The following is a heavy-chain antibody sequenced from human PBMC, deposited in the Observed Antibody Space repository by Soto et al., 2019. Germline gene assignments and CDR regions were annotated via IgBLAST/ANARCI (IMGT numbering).Heavy chain of an antibody. J-gene: IGHJ6*02. CDR2: IWYDGSNK. D-gene: IGHD7-27*01. Sequence: PGGSLRLSCAASGFTFSSYGMHWVRQAPGKGLEWVAVIWYDGSNKYYADSVKGRFTISRDNSKNTLYLQMNSLRAEDTAVYYCARDSSLLGGYYYGMDVWGQGTTVTVSS. V-gene: IGHV3-33*01. CDR3: ARDSSLLGGYYYGMDV. CDR1: GFTFSSYG.